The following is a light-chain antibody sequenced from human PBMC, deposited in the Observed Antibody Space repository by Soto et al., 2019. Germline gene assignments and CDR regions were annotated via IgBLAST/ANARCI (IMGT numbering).Light chain of an antibody. J-gene: IGLJ1*01. CDR2: DNN. Sequence: VRTHPPSGQSAPGQRGTISCSGSTPNMENNHLSWYQHFPGSPPNPLIYDNNKRPSGIPDRFSGSKSGTSATLGIIGLQTGDEADYYCGPWDGSLGVFGSETKVTV. CDR3: GPWDGSLGV. CDR1: TPNMENNH. V-gene: IGLV1-51*01.